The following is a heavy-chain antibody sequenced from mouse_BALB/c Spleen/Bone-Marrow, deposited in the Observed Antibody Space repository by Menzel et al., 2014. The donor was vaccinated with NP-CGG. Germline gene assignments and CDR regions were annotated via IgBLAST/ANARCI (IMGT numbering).Heavy chain of an antibody. CDR1: GFDFSRYW. Sequence: EVMLVESGGGLVQPGGSLKLSCAASGFDFSRYWMSWVRQAPGKGLEWIGEINPDSSTINYMPSLKDKFIISRDNAKNTLYQQMSRVRSEDTALYYCARLVHRGWFAYWGQGTLVTVSA. CDR2: INPDSSTI. D-gene: IGHD3-1*01. CDR3: ARLVHRGWFAY. J-gene: IGHJ3*01. V-gene: IGHV4-1*02.